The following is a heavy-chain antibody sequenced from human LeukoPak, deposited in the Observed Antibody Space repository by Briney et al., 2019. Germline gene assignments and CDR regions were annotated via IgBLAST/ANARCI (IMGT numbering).Heavy chain of an antibody. Sequence: SETLSLTCAVYGGSFSASYWSWIRQPPGKGLEWIGEISHSGSTKYNPSLKSRVTISVDTSKNQFSLRLSSVTAADTAVYYCARSLYDEGYWGQGNLVTVSS. V-gene: IGHV4-34*01. J-gene: IGHJ4*02. CDR2: ISHSGST. D-gene: IGHD2/OR15-2a*01. CDR1: GGSFSASY. CDR3: ARSLYDEGY.